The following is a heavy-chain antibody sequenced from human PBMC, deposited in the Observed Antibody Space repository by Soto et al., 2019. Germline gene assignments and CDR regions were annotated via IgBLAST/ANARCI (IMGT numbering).Heavy chain of an antibody. Sequence: EVQLVESGGGLVKPGGSLRLSFAASGFTFSSYSMNWVRQAPGKGLEWVSSISSSSSYIYYADSVKGRFTISRDNAKNSLYLQMNSLRAEDTAVYYCARGGSGWYSEYFQHWGQGTLVTVSS. V-gene: IGHV3-21*01. CDR1: GFTFSSYS. J-gene: IGHJ1*01. CDR3: ARGGSGWYSEYFQH. D-gene: IGHD6-19*01. CDR2: ISSSSSYI.